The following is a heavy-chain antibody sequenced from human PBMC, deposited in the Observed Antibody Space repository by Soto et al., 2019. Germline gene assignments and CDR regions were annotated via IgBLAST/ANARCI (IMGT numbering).Heavy chain of an antibody. J-gene: IGHJ6*03. CDR3: AKSPLWDYYYYMDV. Sequence: GGSLRLSCAASGFTFSSYAMSWVRQAPGKGLEWVSAISGSGGSTYYADSVKGRFTIPRDNSKNTLYLQMNSLRAEDTAVYYCAKSPLWDYYYYMDVWGKGTTVTVSS. V-gene: IGHV3-23*01. CDR2: ISGSGGST. D-gene: IGHD2-21*01. CDR1: GFTFSSYA.